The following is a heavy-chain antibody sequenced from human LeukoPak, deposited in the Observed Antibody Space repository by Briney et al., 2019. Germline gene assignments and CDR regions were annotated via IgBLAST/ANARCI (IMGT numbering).Heavy chain of an antibody. CDR2: IYYSGST. D-gene: IGHD3-10*01. CDR1: GGSISSYY. J-gene: IGHJ4*02. CDR3: ARDRGSGSGFDY. V-gene: IGHV4-59*01. Sequence: SETLSLTCTVSGGSISSYYWSWIRQPPGKGLEWIGYIYYSGSTNYNPSLKSRVTISVDTSKNQFSLKLSSVTAADTAVYYCARDRGSGSGFDYWGRGTLVTVSS.